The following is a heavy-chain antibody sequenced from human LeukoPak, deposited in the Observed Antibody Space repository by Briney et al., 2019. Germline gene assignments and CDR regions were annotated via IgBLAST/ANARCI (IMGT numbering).Heavy chain of an antibody. J-gene: IGHJ5*02. CDR3: ARDHRIAVARWFDP. V-gene: IGHV3-66*01. Sequence: PGGSLRLSCVGTGFTFSTFALSWVRQAPGKGLEWVSVIYSGGSTYYADSVKGRFTISRDNSKNTLYLQMNSLRAEDTAVYYCARDHRIAVARWFDPWSQGTLVTVSS. D-gene: IGHD6-19*01. CDR1: GFTFSTFA. CDR2: IYSGGST.